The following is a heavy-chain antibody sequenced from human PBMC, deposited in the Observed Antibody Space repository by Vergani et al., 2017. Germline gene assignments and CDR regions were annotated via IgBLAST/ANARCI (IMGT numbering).Heavy chain of an antibody. CDR2: INHSGST. D-gene: IGHD2-2*01. J-gene: IGHJ1*01. CDR3: ASGQRYCSSTSCYGKGEYFQH. CDR1: GGSFSGYY. Sequence: QVQLQQWGAGLLKPSETLSLTCAVYGGSFSGYYWSWIRQPPGKGLDWIGEINHSGSTNYNPSLKSRVTISVDTSKNQFSLRLSSVTAADTAVYYCASGQRYCSSTSCYGKGEYFQHWGQGTLVTVSS. V-gene: IGHV4-34*01.